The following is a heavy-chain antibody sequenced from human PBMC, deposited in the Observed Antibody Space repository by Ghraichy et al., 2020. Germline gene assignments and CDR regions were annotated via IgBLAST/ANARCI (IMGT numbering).Heavy chain of an antibody. CDR3: ARESKYSGGGGGMDV. D-gene: IGHD2-15*01. CDR2: IWYDGRNT. CDR1: GFTFSSYG. V-gene: IGHV3-33*01. Sequence: GGSLRLSCAASGFTFSSYGMNWVRQAPGKGLEWVAFIWYDGRNTYYTESMRGRFTISRDDSKNTLYLQMNSLRPEDTAVYYCARESKYSGGGGGMDVWGQGPTVTVSS. J-gene: IGHJ6*02.